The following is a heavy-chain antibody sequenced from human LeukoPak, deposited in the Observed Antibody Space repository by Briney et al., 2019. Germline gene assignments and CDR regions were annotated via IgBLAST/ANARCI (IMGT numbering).Heavy chain of an antibody. J-gene: IGHJ5*02. CDR2: IHTYNGHT. V-gene: IGHV1-18*01. D-gene: IGHD3-22*01. CDR3: ARDQYYDSKGWFDP. Sequence: ASVTVSCKASGYTFTSYGISWVRQAPGQGLEWMGWIHTYNGHTNYAQKLQGRVTMTTDTSTSTAYMELRSLRSDDTAVYYCARDQYYDSKGWFDPWGQGTLVTVSS. CDR1: GYTFTSYG.